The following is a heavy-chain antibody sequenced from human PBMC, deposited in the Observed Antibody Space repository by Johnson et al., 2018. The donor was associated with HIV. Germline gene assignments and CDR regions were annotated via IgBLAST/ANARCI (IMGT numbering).Heavy chain of an antibody. CDR2: LYRCGSP. D-gene: IGHD3-22*01. J-gene: IGHJ3*02. Sequence: VQLVESGGGLIQPGGSLRLSCSVSGFTVNTNFMSWVRQAPGKGLEWVSVLYRCGSPYYADSVKGRFAVSRDNSKKTLYLQMNSLRAEDTAVYYCAGAYYYDSSGYYYDAFDIWGQGTMVTVSS. V-gene: IGHV3-66*03. CDR1: GFTVNTNF. CDR3: AGAYYYDSSGYYYDAFDI.